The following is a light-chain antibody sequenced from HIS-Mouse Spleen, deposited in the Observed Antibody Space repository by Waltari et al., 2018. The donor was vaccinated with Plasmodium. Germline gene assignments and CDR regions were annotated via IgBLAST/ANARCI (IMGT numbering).Light chain of an antibody. CDR1: ALPKQY. CDR3: QSADSSGTYRV. J-gene: IGLJ2*01. Sequence: SYELTQPPSVSVSPGQTARITCSGDALPKQYAYWYQQKPGQAPGLVLYKDSERPSGIPERVAGSSSGTTVTLTISGVQAEDEADYYCQSADSSGTYRVFGGGTKLTVL. V-gene: IGLV3-25*03. CDR2: KDS.